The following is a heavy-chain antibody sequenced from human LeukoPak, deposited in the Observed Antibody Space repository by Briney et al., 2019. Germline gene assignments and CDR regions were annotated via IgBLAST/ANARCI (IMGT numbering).Heavy chain of an antibody. V-gene: IGHV1-18*01. CDR2: ISAYNCNT. D-gene: IGHD3-3*01. Sequence: ASVKVSCKASGYTFTSYGISWVRQAPGQGLEWMGWISAYNCNTNYAQKLQGRVTMTTDTSTSTAYMELRSLRSDDTAVYYCARDSLYDFWSGYSPYYYYYYYMDVWGKGTTVTVSS. CDR3: ARDSLYDFWSGYSPYYYYYYYMDV. J-gene: IGHJ6*03. CDR1: GYTFTSYG.